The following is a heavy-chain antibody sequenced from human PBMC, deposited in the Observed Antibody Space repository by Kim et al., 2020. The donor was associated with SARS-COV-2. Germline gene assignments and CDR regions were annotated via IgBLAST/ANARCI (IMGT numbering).Heavy chain of an antibody. J-gene: IGHJ5*02. D-gene: IGHD2-8*02. CDR2: ISSSSSFI. CDR3: VRDQTTYQAGGYWFDP. Sequence: GGSLRLSCAASGFTFSNYAMNWVRQAPGKGLEWVSYISSSSSFIYYADSVKGRFTISRDNVRNSLYLQMISLRAEDTAVYYCVRDQTTYQAGGYWFDPWGQGTLVTVSP. CDR1: GFTFSNYA. V-gene: IGHV3-21*01.